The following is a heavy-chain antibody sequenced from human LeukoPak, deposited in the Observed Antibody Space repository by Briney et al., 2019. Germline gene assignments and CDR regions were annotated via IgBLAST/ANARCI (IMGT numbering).Heavy chain of an antibody. CDR2: INGDGSET. V-gene: IGHV3-74*03. Sequence: GGSLRLSCAASGFTFSGYWMFWVRQVPGKGLIWVSRINGDGSETTYADTVKGRFTISRDNAKNTLYLQMNSLRDEDTAVYYCARDPRNKGPDPWGQGTLVTVSS. CDR1: GFTFSGYW. J-gene: IGHJ5*02. D-gene: IGHD2/OR15-2a*01. CDR3: ARDPRNKGPDP.